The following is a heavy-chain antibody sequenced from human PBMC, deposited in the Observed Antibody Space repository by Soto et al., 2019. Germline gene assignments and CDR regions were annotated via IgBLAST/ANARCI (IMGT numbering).Heavy chain of an antibody. J-gene: IGHJ4*02. CDR3: ARHVYAIPEGFDY. CDR1: GGSISSSSYY. Sequence: SETLSLTCTVSGGSISSSSYYWGWIRQPPGKGLEWIGSIYYSGSTYYNPSLKSRVTISVDTSKNQFSLKLSSVTAADTAVYYCARHVYAIPEGFDYWGQGTLVTVSS. V-gene: IGHV4-39*01. D-gene: IGHD2-8*01. CDR2: IYYSGST.